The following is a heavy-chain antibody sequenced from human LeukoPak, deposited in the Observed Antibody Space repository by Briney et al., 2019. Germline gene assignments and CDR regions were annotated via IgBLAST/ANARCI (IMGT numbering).Heavy chain of an antibody. CDR1: GFTFDDYA. J-gene: IGHJ4*02. V-gene: IGHV3-9*01. CDR3: AKDITGSSREGSLDY. CDR2: ISWNSGSI. D-gene: IGHD6-13*01. Sequence: SGGSLRLTCAASGFTFDDYAMHWVRQAPGKGLEWVSGISWNSGSIGYADSVKGRFTISRDNAKNSLYLQMNSLRAEDTALYYCAKDITGSSREGSLDYWGQGTLVTVSS.